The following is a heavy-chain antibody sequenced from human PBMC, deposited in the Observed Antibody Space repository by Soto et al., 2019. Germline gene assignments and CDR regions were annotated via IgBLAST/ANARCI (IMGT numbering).Heavy chain of an antibody. D-gene: IGHD3-3*01. CDR3: ASHGSGYYGWYDC. CDR2: ISYTGST. CDR1: GDSISSYY. J-gene: IGHJ4*02. V-gene: IGHV4-59*01. Sequence: QVQLQESGPGLVKPSETLSLTCTVSGDSISSYYLTWIRQSPGKGLEWIGYISYTGSTSYNPSLKSRVTFSVDTSKNQFSLNLKSVTAADTAVYYCASHGSGYYGWYDCWGQGTLVTVSS.